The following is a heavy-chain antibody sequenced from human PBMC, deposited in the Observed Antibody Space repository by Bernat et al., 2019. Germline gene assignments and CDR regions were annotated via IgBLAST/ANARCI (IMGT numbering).Heavy chain of an antibody. CDR1: GFTFSSYS. V-gene: IGHV3-21*01. Sequence: EVQLVESGGGLVKPGGSLRLSCAASGFTFSSYSMNWVRQAPGKGLEWVSSISSSSSYIYYADSVKGRFTISRDNAKNSLYLQMNSLRAEDTAVYYCVRNRYSYGFLDAFDIWGQGTMVTVSS. CDR3: VRNRYSYGFLDAFDI. J-gene: IGHJ3*02. D-gene: IGHD5-18*01. CDR2: ISSSSSYI.